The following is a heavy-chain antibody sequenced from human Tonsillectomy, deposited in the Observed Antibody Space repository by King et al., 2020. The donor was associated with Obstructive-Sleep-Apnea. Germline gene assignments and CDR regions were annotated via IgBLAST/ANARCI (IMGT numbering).Heavy chain of an antibody. CDR1: GSTFSTYG. CDR2: IRYEGSNK. V-gene: IGHV3-30*02. J-gene: IGHJ6*02. D-gene: IGHD2-2*01. CDR3: AKEIVVVPAADDGMDV. Sequence: VQLVESGGGVVQPGGSLRPSCAASGSTFSTYGMHWVRQAPGRGREWVAFIRYEGSNKYYADSVKGRFTISRANSKNTLYLQMNSLRAEDTAVYYCAKEIVVVPAADDGMDVWGQGTTVTVSS.